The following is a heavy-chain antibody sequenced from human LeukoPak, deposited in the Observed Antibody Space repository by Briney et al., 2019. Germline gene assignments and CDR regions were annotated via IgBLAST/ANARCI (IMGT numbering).Heavy chain of an antibody. CDR1: GGSISSYY. CDR3: ASDSFYDSGGYFYY. V-gene: IGHV4-59*12. D-gene: IGHD3-22*01. J-gene: IGHJ4*02. Sequence: SETLSLTCTVSGGSISSYYWSWIRQPPGKGLEWIGNIYYSGSTNYNPSLKSRVTISVDTSKNQFSLKLSSVTAADTAMYYCASDSFYDSGGYFYYWGQGTLVTVSS. CDR2: IYYSGST.